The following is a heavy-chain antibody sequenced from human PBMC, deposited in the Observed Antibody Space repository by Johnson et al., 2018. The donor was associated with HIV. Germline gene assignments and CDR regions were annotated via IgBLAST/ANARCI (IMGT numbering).Heavy chain of an antibody. J-gene: IGHJ3*02. CDR1: GFTFSTYG. CDR2: IRYDGNNK. Sequence: QVQLVESGGGVVQSGGSLRLSCAASGFTFSTYGMHWVRQAPGKGLAWVAFIRYDGNNKYYADSVRGRLTISRDNSKNTLYLQMNSLRAEDTAVYYCATGAGGAFDIWGQGTMVTVSS. CDR3: ATGAGGAFDI. D-gene: IGHD3-10*01. V-gene: IGHV3-30*02.